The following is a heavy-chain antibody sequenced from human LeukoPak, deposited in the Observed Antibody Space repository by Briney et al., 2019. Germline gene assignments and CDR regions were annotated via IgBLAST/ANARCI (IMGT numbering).Heavy chain of an antibody. Sequence: GESLKISCKGSGCSFTSYLIVWVRQMPVKGLEWMGIIYPSDSDTTYSPTFQGQVTISADKSITTAYLQWSSLKASDTAMYYCARALSGSYSYSFDYWGQGALVTVSS. CDR1: GCSFTSYL. CDR3: ARALSGSYSYSFDY. V-gene: IGHV5-51*01. J-gene: IGHJ4*02. D-gene: IGHD1-26*01. CDR2: IYPSDSDT.